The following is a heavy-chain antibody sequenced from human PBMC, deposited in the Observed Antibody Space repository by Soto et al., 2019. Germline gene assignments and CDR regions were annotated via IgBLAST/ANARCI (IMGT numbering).Heavy chain of an antibody. D-gene: IGHD5-18*01. CDR1: GCSLSGYY. J-gene: IGHJ5*02. Sequence: PSETLFLTCIVSGCSLSGYYWSWIRQPAWKELEWIGRIYSDGTTNYNPSLKGRVTMSVETSKKQISVKLTSVTAADTAMHYCARDRGYRSGSFGSWGQGVLDTVSS. CDR2: IYSDGTT. CDR3: ARDRGYRSGSFGS. V-gene: IGHV4-4*07.